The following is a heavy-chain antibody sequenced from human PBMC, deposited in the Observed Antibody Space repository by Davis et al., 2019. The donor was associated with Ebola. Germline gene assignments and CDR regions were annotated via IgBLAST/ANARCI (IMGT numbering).Heavy chain of an antibody. CDR1: GYTFTGYY. V-gene: IGHV1-2*06. D-gene: IGHD5-18*01. Sequence: AASVKVSCKASGYTFTGYYMHWVRQAPGQGLEWMGRINPNSGGTNYAQKFQGRVTITRDTSASTAYMELSSLRSEDTAVYYCARDQGAAAMDRLYYYYGTDVWGKGTTVTVSS. CDR3: ARDQGAAAMDRLYYYYGTDV. J-gene: IGHJ6*04. CDR2: INPNSGGT.